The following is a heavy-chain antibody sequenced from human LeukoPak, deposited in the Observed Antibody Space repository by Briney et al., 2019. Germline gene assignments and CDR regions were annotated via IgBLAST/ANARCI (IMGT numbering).Heavy chain of an antibody. Sequence: AASVKVSCKAPGYTFVSKGIHWVRQAPGQRLEWMAWINTDNSNTKRSQTLLGRVTITRDTSATTAYMELSSLRFEDTAVYYCARSTGPGGYFDFWGQGTLVTVSS. CDR2: INTDNSNT. CDR3: ARSTGPGGYFDF. V-gene: IGHV1-3*04. J-gene: IGHJ4*02. CDR1: GYTFVSKG. D-gene: IGHD3-16*01.